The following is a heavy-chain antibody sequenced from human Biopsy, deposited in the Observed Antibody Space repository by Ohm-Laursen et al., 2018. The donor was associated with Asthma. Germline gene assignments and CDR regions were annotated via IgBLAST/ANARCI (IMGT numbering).Heavy chain of an antibody. J-gene: IGHJ4*02. D-gene: IGHD2-21*02. CDR1: GDSIDSGDYS. Sequence: SQTLSLTCGVSGDSIDSGDYSWTWIRQSPGVGLEWIGYIYRNGDTYYNPTLKNRVTISIDRSKNQFSLRLRSVTAADTAVYYCARGWNCGGDCYSLDSWGQGTLVTVSS. CDR2: IYRNGDT. CDR3: ARGWNCGGDCYSLDS. V-gene: IGHV4-30-2*06.